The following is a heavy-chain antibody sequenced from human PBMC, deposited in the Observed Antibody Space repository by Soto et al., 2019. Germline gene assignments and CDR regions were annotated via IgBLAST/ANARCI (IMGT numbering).Heavy chain of an antibody. V-gene: IGHV3-33*01. CDR1: GFTFNSYG. D-gene: IGHD3-3*01. Sequence: QVQLVESGGGVVQPGRSLRLSCVASGFTFNSYGMHWVRQAPGKGLEWVALIWFDGSNKYYVDSVKGRFTISRDNSKNTLYLHMNSLRADDTAVYYCARAWSGYYSNWYFDLWGRGTLVTVSS. CDR3: ARAWSGYYSNWYFDL. J-gene: IGHJ2*01. CDR2: IWFDGSNK.